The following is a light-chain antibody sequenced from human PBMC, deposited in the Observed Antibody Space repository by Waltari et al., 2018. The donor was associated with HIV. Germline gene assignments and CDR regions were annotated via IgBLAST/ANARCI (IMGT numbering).Light chain of an antibody. J-gene: IGLJ2*01. V-gene: IGLV2-18*02. CDR3: SSFTTSSTLI. CDR1: SSDVGTYNR. Sequence: QSALTQPPSVSGSPGQSVTISCTGTSSDVGTYNRFSWYQQPPGTAPTVVIYEVSNRPSGGPGRFSGSKSGNTASLTISGLQAEYEADYYCSSFTTSSTLIFGGGTRLTVL. CDR2: EVS.